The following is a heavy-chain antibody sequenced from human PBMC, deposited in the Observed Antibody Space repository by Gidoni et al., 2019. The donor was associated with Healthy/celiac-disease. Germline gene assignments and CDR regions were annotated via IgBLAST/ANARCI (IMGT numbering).Heavy chain of an antibody. CDR2: ISYDGSNK. V-gene: IGHV3-30*18. Sequence: YGSYGMHWGRQAPGKGLEWVAVISYDGSNKYYADSVKGRFTISRDNSKNTLYLQMNSLRAEDTAVYYCAKEGSSSSGTFDYWGQGTLVTVSS. D-gene: IGHD6-13*01. J-gene: IGHJ4*02. CDR3: AKEGSSSSGTFDY. CDR1: YGSYG.